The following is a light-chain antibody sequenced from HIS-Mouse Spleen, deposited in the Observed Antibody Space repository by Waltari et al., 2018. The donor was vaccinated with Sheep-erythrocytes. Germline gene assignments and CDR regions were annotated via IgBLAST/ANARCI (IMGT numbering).Light chain of an antibody. J-gene: IGLJ3*02. V-gene: IGLV3-1*01. CDR3: QAWDSSTAWV. CDR2: QDS. CDR1: KLGDKY. Sequence: SYELTQPPSVSVSPGQTASITCSGDKLGDKYACWYQQKPGQSPVLVIYQDSKRPSGIPARFSGSNPGNTATLTISGTQAMDEADYYCQAWDSSTAWVFGGGTKLTVL.